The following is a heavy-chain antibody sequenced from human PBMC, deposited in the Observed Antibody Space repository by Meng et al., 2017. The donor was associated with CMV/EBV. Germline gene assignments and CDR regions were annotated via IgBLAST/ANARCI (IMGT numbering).Heavy chain of an antibody. V-gene: IGHV4-34*01. J-gene: IGHJ4*02. CDR3: ARGPPRAFTTGTTLLDY. CDR2: INHSGST. CDR1: GGSFSCYY. D-gene: IGHD1-1*01. Sequence: YGGSFSCYYRSWIRQPPGKGLEWIGEINHSGSTNYNPSLKSRVTISVDTSKNQFSLKLSSVTAADTAVYYCARGPPRAFTTGTTLLDYWGQGTLVTVSS.